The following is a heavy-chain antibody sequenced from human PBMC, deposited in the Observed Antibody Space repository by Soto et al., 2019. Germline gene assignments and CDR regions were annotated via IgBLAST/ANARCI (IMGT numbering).Heavy chain of an antibody. CDR1: GYTFTSYG. Sequence: ASVKVSCKASGYTFTSYGISWVRQAPGQGLEWMGWISAYNGNTNYAQKLQGRVTMTTDTSTSTAYMELRSLRSEDTAVYYCARRRYCTNGVCPDYYYYYGMDVWGQGTTVTVSS. CDR3: ARRRYCTNGVCPDYYYYYGMDV. V-gene: IGHV1-18*01. J-gene: IGHJ6*02. D-gene: IGHD2-8*01. CDR2: ISAYNGNT.